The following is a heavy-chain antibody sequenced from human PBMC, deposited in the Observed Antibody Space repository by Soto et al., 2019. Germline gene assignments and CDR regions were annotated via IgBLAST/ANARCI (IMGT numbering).Heavy chain of an antibody. CDR3: ARDLTKGFDV. J-gene: IGHJ6*02. V-gene: IGHV1-18*01. D-gene: IGHD2-8*01. CDR1: GYTFTSCG. CDR2: INTYNGYR. Sequence: QVHLVQSGAEVKKPGALVKGSCKASGYTFTSCGISWVRQAAGQGLECMGLINTYNGYRNYPQNLQGIVTMTTDTSTGTVYMELRSLTSDDTAVYYCARDLTKGFDVWGQGNTVTVSS.